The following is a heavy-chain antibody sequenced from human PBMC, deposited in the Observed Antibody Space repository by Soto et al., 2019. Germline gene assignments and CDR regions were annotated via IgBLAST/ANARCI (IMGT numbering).Heavy chain of an antibody. CDR3: ARDMVGNIVGAPPGCDY. Sequence: PGGSLRLSCASSGFTFSDYYMSWIRQAPGKGQERVSYISRSGSTIYYAESVKSRSTISRDNAKISLYLQMNCLRAEDTAVYYCARDMVGNIVGAPPGCDYWGQGTLVTVSS. V-gene: IGHV3-11*01. CDR1: GFTFSDYY. CDR2: ISRSGSTI. J-gene: IGHJ4*02. D-gene: IGHD1-26*01.